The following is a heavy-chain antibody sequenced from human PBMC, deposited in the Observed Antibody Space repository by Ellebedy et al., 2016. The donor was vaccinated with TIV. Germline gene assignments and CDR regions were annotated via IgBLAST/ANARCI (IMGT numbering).Heavy chain of an antibody. CDR1: GGSISSGGYY. Sequence: MPSETLSLTCTVSGGSISSGGYYWSWIRQHPGKGLEWIGYIYYSGSTYYNPSLKSRVTISVDTSKNQFSLKLSSVTAADTAVYYCARGVVAANNWFDPWGQGTLVTVSS. CDR2: IYYSGST. CDR3: ARGVVAANNWFDP. D-gene: IGHD2-15*01. J-gene: IGHJ5*02. V-gene: IGHV4-31*03.